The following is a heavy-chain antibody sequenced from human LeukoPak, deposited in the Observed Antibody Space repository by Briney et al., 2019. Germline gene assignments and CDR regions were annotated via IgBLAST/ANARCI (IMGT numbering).Heavy chain of an antibody. J-gene: IGHJ5*02. CDR2: IYYSGGT. CDR1: GGSISSSSYY. V-gene: IGHV4-39*01. Sequence: SETLSLTCTVSGGSISSSSYYWGWIRQPPGKGLEWIGSIYYSGGTYYNPSLKSRVTISVDTSKNQFSLKLSSVTAADTAVYYCARQKLTGYYPTFNWFDPWGQGTLVTVSS. CDR3: ARQKLTGYYPTFNWFDP. D-gene: IGHD3-9*01.